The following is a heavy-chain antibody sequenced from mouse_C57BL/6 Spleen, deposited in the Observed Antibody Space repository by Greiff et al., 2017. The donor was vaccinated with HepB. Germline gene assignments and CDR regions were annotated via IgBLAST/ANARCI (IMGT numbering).Heavy chain of an antibody. CDR1: GYTFTSYW. CDR2: IHPSDSDT. CDR3: AIGGYGSGDYAMDY. Sequence: QVQLKQPGAELVKPGASVKVSCKASGYTFTSYWMHWVKQRPGQGLEWIGRIHPSDSDTNYNQKFKGKATLTVDKSSSTAYMQLSSLTSEDSAVYYCAIGGYGSGDYAMDYWGQGTSVTVSS. J-gene: IGHJ4*01. D-gene: IGHD1-1*01. V-gene: IGHV1-74*01.